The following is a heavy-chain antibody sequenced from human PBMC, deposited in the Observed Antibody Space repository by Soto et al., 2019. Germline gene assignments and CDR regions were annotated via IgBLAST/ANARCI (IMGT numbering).Heavy chain of an antibody. CDR2: INPSGGST. CDR3: AIDQSIMITFGGVIVDPQVDFDY. V-gene: IGHV1-46*03. CDR1: GYTFTSYY. J-gene: IGHJ4*02. Sequence: ASVKVSCKASGYTFTSYYMHWVRQAPGQGLEWMGIINPSGGSTSYAQKFQGRVTMTGDTSTSTVYMELSSLRSEDTAVYYCAIDQSIMITFGGVIVDPQVDFDYWGQGTLVTVSS. D-gene: IGHD3-16*02.